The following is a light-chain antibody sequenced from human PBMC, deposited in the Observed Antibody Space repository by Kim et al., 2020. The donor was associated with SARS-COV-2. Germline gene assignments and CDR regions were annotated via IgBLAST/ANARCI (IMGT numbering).Light chain of an antibody. V-gene: IGKV1-5*01. J-gene: IGKJ2*01. CDR3: QQYNSYPYT. CDR1: QSISSW. CDR2: DAS. Sequence: DIQMTQSPSTLSASVGDRVTITCRASQSISSWLAWYQQKPVKAPKLLIYDASSLESGVPSRFSGSGSGTEFTLTISSLQPDDFATYYCQQYNSYPYTFGQGTKLEI.